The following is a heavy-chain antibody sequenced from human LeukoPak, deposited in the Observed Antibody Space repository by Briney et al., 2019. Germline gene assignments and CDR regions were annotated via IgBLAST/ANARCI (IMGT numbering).Heavy chain of an antibody. J-gene: IGHJ4*02. CDR3: ARGPVTTFGY. CDR1: GFTFSSYE. D-gene: IGHD4-17*01. Sequence: PGGSLRLSCAASGFTFSSYEMNWVRQAPGKGLEWVSGISGSGGGTYYADSVKGRFTISRDNSKNTLYLQMNSLRAEDTAVYYCARGPVTTFGYWGQGTLVTVSS. V-gene: IGHV3-23*01. CDR2: ISGSGGGT.